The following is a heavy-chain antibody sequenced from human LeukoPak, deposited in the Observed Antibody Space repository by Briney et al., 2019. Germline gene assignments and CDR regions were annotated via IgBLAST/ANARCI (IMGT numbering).Heavy chain of an antibody. J-gene: IGHJ5*02. V-gene: IGHV4-30-2*01. Sequence: PSETLSLTCTVSGGSISSGGYYWSWIRQPRGKGLEWIGYIYHSGSTYYNPSLKSRVTISVDRSKNQFSLKLSSVTAADTAVYYCASFRGGGGDFWSGYWFDPWGQGTLVTVSS. CDR1: GGSISSGGYY. CDR3: ASFRGGGGDFWSGYWFDP. CDR2: IYHSGST. D-gene: IGHD3-3*01.